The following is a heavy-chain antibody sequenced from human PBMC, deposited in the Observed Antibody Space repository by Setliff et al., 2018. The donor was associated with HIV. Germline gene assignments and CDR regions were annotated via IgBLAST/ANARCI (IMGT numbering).Heavy chain of an antibody. V-gene: IGHV1-18*01. CDR1: GYTFTRYG. CDR2: ISGYNGNT. J-gene: IGHJ5*02. Sequence: EASVKVSCKASGYTFTRYGISWVRQAPGQGLEWMGWISGYNGNTKYVQKLQGRVTMTTDTSTSTVYMELSSLKSDDTAMYYCARNVPGIVPRRVGFDPWGQGTLVTVSS. CDR3: ARNVPGIVPRRVGFDP. D-gene: IGHD1-26*01.